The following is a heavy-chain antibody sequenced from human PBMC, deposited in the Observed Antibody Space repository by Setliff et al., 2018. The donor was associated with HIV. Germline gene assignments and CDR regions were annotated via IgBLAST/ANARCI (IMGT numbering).Heavy chain of an antibody. CDR3: ARGRPTGYFDY. V-gene: IGHV3-11*04. Sequence: GGSLRLSCAGSGSGGSGFTFSDYYMSWVRQAPGKGLEWLSYISSSGTTTYYADSVKGRFTISRDNAKNSVLLQMNSLRVEDTAVYYCARGRPTGYFDYWGQGTLVTVSS. CDR1: GFTFSDYY. CDR2: ISSSGTTT. J-gene: IGHJ4*02. D-gene: IGHD1-1*01.